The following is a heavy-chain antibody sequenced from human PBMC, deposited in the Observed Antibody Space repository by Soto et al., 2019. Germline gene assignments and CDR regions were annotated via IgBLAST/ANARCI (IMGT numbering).Heavy chain of an antibody. CDR3: ARDECSGGSCYSEY. CDR1: GGTFSSYG. Sequence: VQLVQSGAEVKKPGSSVKVSCKASGGTFSSYGFSWVRQAPGQGLEWMGGIIPLFGTANYAQKFQGRVTITADESRSTTYMELSSLISEDSAVYYCARDECSGGSCYSEYRGQGTLVTVSS. V-gene: IGHV1-69*01. D-gene: IGHD2-15*01. J-gene: IGHJ4*02. CDR2: IIPLFGTA.